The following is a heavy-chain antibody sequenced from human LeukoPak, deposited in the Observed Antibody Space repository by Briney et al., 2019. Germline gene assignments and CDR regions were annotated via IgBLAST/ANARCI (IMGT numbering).Heavy chain of an antibody. J-gene: IGHJ6*02. CDR1: GFTVSSNY. V-gene: IGHV3-53*03. Sequence: PGGSLRLSCAASGFTVSSNYMSWVRQAPGKGLEWVSVIYSGSSIYYTDSVKGRFTISRDNAKNSLYLQMNSLRAEDTAVYYCARGHYGLEAWGQGITVTVSS. CDR2: IYSGSSI. CDR3: ARGHYGLEA.